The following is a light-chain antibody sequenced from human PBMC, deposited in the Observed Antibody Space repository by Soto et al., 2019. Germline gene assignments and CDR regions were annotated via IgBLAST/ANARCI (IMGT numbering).Light chain of an antibody. V-gene: IGKV1-5*01. CDR2: DAS. CDR3: QQYKTYSGT. CDR1: ERISKW. J-gene: IGKJ1*01. Sequence: DIQMTQSPSSLSASVGDSVTITCRASERISKWVAWYQQRPGKAPNLLIKDASDLASGVPSRFSGSGFGTEFTLTIAGLQPEDFATYFCQQYKTYSGTFGQGTRVEIK.